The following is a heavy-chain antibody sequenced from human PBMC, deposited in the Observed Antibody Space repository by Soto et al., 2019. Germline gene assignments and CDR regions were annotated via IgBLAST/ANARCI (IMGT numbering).Heavy chain of an antibody. CDR2: VSKSGYA. CDR1: GFTFNNYG. Sequence: GGSLRLSCTVSGFTFNNYGINWVRQAPGKGLEWVSSVSKSGYAYYSDSVKGRFTISRDNAKNSVSLQMNTLRVEDTAVYYCAREDSIIIPAVSDFWGQGTLVTVSS. V-gene: IGHV3-21*01. CDR3: AREDSIIIPAVSDF. J-gene: IGHJ4*02. D-gene: IGHD3-22*01.